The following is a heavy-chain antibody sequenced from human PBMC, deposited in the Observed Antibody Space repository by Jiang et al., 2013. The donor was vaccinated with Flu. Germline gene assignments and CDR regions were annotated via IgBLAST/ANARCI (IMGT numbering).Heavy chain of an antibody. J-gene: IGHJ4*02. CDR1: GFSFDDYG. CDR3: ARGGSDYEGVSF. V-gene: IGHV3-20*01. Sequence: QLLESGGGVVRPGGSLRLSCAASGFSFDDYGMTWVRQLPGKGLEWVSGITYNGGNSRYADSVKGRFTISRDNAKNSLYLQMHSLRAEDTALYHCARGGSDYEGVSFWGQGTLVTVSS. D-gene: IGHD4-17*01. CDR2: ITYNGGNS.